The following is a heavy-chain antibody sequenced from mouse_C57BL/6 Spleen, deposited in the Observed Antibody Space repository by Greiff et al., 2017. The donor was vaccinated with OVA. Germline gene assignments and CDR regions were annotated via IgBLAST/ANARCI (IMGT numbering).Heavy chain of an antibody. Sequence: EVQLQQSGAELVRPGASVKLSCTASGFNIKDDYMHWVKQRPEQGLEWIGWIDPENGDTEYASKFQGKATITADTSSNTAYLQLSSLTSEDTAVYYCTRGLLRWYFDVWGTGTTVTVSS. CDR2: IDPENGDT. V-gene: IGHV14-4*01. J-gene: IGHJ1*03. D-gene: IGHD1-1*01. CDR1: GFNIKDDY. CDR3: TRGLLRWYFDV.